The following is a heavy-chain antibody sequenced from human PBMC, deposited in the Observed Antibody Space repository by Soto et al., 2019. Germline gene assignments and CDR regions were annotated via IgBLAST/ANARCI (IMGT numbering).Heavy chain of an antibody. V-gene: IGHV5-51*01. J-gene: IGHJ3*02. CDR3: ARADRTSDWLNAFDI. CDR2: IYPGDSDT. Sequence: PGESLKISCKGSGYSFTSYWIGWVRQMPGKGLEWMGIIYPGDSDTRYSPSFQGQVTISADKSISTAYLQWSSLQASDTAMYYCARADRTSDWLNAFDIWGQGTMVTVSS. D-gene: IGHD3-9*01. CDR1: GYSFTSYW.